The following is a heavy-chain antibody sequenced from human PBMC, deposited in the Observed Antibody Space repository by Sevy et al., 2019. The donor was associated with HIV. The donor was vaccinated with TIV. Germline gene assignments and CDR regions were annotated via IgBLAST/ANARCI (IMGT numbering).Heavy chain of an antibody. Sequence: GGSLRLSCAASGFTFSSNTMNLVRQAPGKGLEWVSSISSRSSYIYYTDSVKGRFITSRDDAKNSLYLDMHSLRVEDTAVYYCAKNPVWDDGSSPIDYWGQGTLVTVSS. CDR1: GFTFSSNT. D-gene: IGHD1-1*01. CDR3: AKNPVWDDGSSPIDY. V-gene: IGHV3-21*01. J-gene: IGHJ4*02. CDR2: ISSRSSYI.